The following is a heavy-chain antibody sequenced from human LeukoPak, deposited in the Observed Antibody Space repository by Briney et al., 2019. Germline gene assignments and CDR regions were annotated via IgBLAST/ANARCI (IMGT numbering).Heavy chain of an antibody. Sequence: GGSLRLSCAASLFTFDYYGISWVRQAPGKGLGWVSGINWNGGSTGYADSVKGRFTISRDNAKNSLYLQMNSVRAEDTALYYCARDRSGSSLFDYWGQGTLVTVSS. CDR3: ARDRSGSSLFDY. D-gene: IGHD1-26*01. CDR2: INWNGGST. J-gene: IGHJ4*02. V-gene: IGHV3-20*04. CDR1: LFTFDYYG.